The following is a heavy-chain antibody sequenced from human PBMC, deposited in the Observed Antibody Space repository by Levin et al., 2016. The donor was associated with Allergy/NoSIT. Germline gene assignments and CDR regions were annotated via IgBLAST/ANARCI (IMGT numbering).Heavy chain of an antibody. CDR3: AKALSAVASGYYYPVGY. CDR2: ISWNSGSI. Sequence: GGSLRLSCAASGFTFDDYAMHWVRQAPGKGLEWVSGISWNSGSIGYADSVKGRFTISRDNAKNSLYLQMHSLRAEDTALYYCAKALSAVASGYYYPVGYWGQGTLVTVSS. D-gene: IGHD3-22*01. V-gene: IGHV3-9*01. J-gene: IGHJ4*02. CDR1: GFTFDDYA.